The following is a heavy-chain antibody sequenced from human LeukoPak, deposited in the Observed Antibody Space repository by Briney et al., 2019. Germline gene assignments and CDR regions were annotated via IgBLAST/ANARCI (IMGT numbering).Heavy chain of an antibody. Sequence: SETLSLTCSVSGDSMSSGGYLWTWIRQNPGKGLEWIGYIFYNGGVYYSPSLQSRLTISVYTSQKQFSLKMSSVTAADTAVYFCARLTCTGSSCSGGGAFDVWGQGTVVTVSS. CDR3: ARLTCTGSSCSGGGAFDV. D-gene: IGHD2-2*01. J-gene: IGHJ3*01. CDR2: IFYNGGV. V-gene: IGHV4-31*03. CDR1: GDSMSSGGYL.